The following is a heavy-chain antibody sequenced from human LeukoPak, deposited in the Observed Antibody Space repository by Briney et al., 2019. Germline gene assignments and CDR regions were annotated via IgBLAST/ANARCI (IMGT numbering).Heavy chain of an antibody. D-gene: IGHD3-9*01. Sequence: GGSLRLSCAASGFTFSSYGMHWVRQAPGKGLEWVSSISSSSSYIYYADSVKGRFTISRDNAKNSLYLQMNSLRAEDTAVYYCANGYYDILTGYPGGYWGQGTLVTVSS. CDR1: GFTFSSYG. J-gene: IGHJ4*02. CDR2: ISSSSSYI. CDR3: ANGYYDILTGYPGGY. V-gene: IGHV3-21*01.